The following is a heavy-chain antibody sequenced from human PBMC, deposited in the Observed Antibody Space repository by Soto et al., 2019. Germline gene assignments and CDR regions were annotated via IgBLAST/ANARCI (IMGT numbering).Heavy chain of an antibody. V-gene: IGHV3-30*03. CDR2: ITNNGSTI. D-gene: IGHD2-2*01. J-gene: IGHJ4*02. Sequence: PGGSLRLSCAVSGFTFSSYSMNWVRQAPGKGLEWVALITNNGSTIYYADSVKGRFTISRDNSKNTLYLQMNSLRAEDTAVYYCAVPTPNDYWGQGTLVTVSS. CDR1: GFTFSSYS. CDR3: AVPTPNDY.